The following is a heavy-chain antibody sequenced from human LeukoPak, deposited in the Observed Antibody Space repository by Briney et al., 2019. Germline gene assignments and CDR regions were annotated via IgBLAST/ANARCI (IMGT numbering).Heavy chain of an antibody. Sequence: WGSLRLSCAASGFTFSSYSMDWVSQAPGKGLEWVSYISSSSSTIYYADSVKGRFTISRDNAKNSLYLQMNSLRAEDTAVYYCARGDSSGWYVGYWGQGTLVTLSS. CDR2: ISSSSSTI. CDR1: GFTFSSYS. J-gene: IGHJ4*02. D-gene: IGHD6-19*01. CDR3: ARGDSSGWYVGY. V-gene: IGHV3-48*01.